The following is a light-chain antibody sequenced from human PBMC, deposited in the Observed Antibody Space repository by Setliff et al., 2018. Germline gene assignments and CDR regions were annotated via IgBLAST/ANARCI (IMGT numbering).Light chain of an antibody. Sequence: QSVLPQPPSASGTPGQRITISCSGGTSNIGSNPVNWYQQLPGTVPKLLIYSNNQRPSGVPDRFSGSKSGTSASLAVSGLQSEDEADFYCEAWDDSLNGYVFGSGTKATVL. CDR2: SNN. J-gene: IGLJ1*01. V-gene: IGLV1-44*01. CDR1: TSNIGSNP. CDR3: EAWDDSLNGYV.